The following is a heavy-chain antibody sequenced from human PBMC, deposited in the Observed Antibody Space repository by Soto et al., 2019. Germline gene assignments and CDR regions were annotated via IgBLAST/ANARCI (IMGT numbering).Heavy chain of an antibody. CDR2: IYHSGST. CDR3: ASDCRNYFAY. Sequence: SETLSLTCTVSGDTITDYYWSWIRQSPGKGLEWIGYIYHSGSTYYDHSRESRLTISIDTSKTPFSLKLCSVSAADTAVFYCASDCRNYFAYSGQGTLVTVSS. J-gene: IGHJ4*02. CDR1: GDTITDYY. V-gene: IGHV4-59*01.